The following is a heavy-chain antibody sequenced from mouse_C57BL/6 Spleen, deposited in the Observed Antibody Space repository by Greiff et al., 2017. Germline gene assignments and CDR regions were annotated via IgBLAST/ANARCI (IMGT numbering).Heavy chain of an antibody. CDR3: ARHDGNYGYFDV. CDR2: ISSGGSYT. Sequence: EVHLVESGGDLVKPGGSLKLSCAASGFTFSSYGMSWVRQTPDKRLEWVATISSGGSYTYYPDSVKGRFTISRDNAKNTLYLQMSDLKSEDTAMYYCARHDGNYGYFDVWGTGTTVTVSS. J-gene: IGHJ1*03. D-gene: IGHD2-1*01. CDR1: GFTFSSYG. V-gene: IGHV5-6*01.